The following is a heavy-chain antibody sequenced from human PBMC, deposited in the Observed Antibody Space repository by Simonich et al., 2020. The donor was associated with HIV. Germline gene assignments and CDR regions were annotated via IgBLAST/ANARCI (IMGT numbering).Heavy chain of an antibody. Sequence: QVQLVQSGAEVKKPGASVKVSCKASGYAFTSYDINWVRQATGQGLEWMGWMNPNSGNTGYVQKFQGRVTITSNTSISTAYMELTSLRSEDTAVYYCATTRHSSGFYGDYWGQGTLVTVSS. D-gene: IGHD6-19*01. J-gene: IGHJ4*02. CDR3: ATTRHSSGFYGDY. CDR1: GYAFTSYD. V-gene: IGHV1-8*03. CDR2: MNPNSGNT.